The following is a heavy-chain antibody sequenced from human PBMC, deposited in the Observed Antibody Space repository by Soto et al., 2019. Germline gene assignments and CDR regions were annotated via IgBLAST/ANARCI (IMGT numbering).Heavy chain of an antibody. CDR3: ARGILGYCTNGVCPGKSHYGMDV. CDR1: GYTFTSYG. Sequence: ASVKVSCKASGYTFTSYGISWVRQAPGQGLEWMGWISAYNGNTNYAQKHQGRVTMTTDTSTSTAYMELRSLRSDDTAVYYCARGILGYCTNGVCPGKSHYGMDVWGQGTTVTVSS. D-gene: IGHD2-8*01. CDR2: ISAYNGNT. J-gene: IGHJ6*02. V-gene: IGHV1-18*01.